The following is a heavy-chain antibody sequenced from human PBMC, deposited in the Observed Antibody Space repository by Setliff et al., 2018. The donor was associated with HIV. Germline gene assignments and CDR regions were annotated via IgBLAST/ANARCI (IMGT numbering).Heavy chain of an antibody. CDR3: AREGSDHGTYYFDY. V-gene: IGHV3-74*01. CDR2: IQNDGSAT. CDR1: GFSFSDYW. Sequence: GGSLSLSCKVSGFSFSDYWMHWVRRVPGKGLVWVSRIQNDGSATWYADSGKGRFTISRDNARNTLYLQMNSLRADDTGVYYCAREGSDHGTYYFDYWGQGTPVTVSS. D-gene: IGHD1-26*01. J-gene: IGHJ4*02.